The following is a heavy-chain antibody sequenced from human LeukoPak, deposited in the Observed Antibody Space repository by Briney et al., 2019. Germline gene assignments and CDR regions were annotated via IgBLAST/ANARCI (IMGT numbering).Heavy chain of an antibody. CDR2: IYTSGST. V-gene: IGHV4-61*02. J-gene: IGHJ3*02. Sequence: SQTLSLTCTVSGGSISSGSYYWSWIRQPAGKGLEGIGRIYTSGSTNYNPSLKSRVTISVDTSKNQFSLKLSSLTAADTAVYYCARVVVTAIQGIFSYAFDIWGQGTMVTVSS. CDR3: ARVVVTAIQGIFSYAFDI. D-gene: IGHD2-21*02. CDR1: GGSISSGSYY.